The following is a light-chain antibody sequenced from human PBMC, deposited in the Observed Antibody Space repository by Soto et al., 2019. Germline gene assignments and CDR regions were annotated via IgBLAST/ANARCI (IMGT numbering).Light chain of an antibody. CDR3: QQYSSSWDT. CDR2: GAS. Sequence: EVVLTQSPDTLPLSPGERATLSCRASQSVSINSLVWYQQKPVQAPRLLIYGASNRATGIPDRFSASGSGTDFTLTISRLEPEDFAMYYCQQYSSSWDTFGQGTKVEVK. V-gene: IGKV3-20*01. CDR1: QSVSINS. J-gene: IGKJ2*01.